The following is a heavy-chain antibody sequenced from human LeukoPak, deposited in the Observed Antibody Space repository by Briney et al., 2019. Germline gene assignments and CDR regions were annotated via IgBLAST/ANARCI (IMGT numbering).Heavy chain of an antibody. J-gene: IGHJ4*02. D-gene: IGHD6-19*01. V-gene: IGHV3-64D*06. Sequence: GGSLRLSCSASGFIFSDYAMHWVRQAPGKGLEYVSAISSNGGSTYYADSVNGRFTISRDNSKNTLYLQMSSLRAEDTAVYYCVKGKGIAVTSLDYWGQGTLVTVSS. CDR1: GFIFSDYA. CDR3: VKGKGIAVTSLDY. CDR2: ISSNGGST.